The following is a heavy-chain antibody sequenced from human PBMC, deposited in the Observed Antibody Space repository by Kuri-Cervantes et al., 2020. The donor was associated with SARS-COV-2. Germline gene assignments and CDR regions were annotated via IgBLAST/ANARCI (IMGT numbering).Heavy chain of an antibody. V-gene: IGHV3-30-3*02. Sequence: GGSLRLSCAASGFTFSSYAMHWVRQAPGKGLEWVAVISYDGSNKYYADSVKGRFTISRDNSKNTLYLQMNSLRAEDTAVYYCAKIPIIAAAGADAFDIWGQGTMVTV. J-gene: IGHJ3*02. CDR2: ISYDGSNK. D-gene: IGHD6-13*01. CDR1: GFTFSSYA. CDR3: AKIPIIAAAGADAFDI.